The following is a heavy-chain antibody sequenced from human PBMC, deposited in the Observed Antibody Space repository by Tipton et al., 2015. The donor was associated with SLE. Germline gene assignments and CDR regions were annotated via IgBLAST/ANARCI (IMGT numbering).Heavy chain of an antibody. CDR2: IYPGDSDT. D-gene: IGHD3-22*01. Sequence: QLVQSGAEVKKPGESLKISCKGSGYSFTNYWIGWVRQMPGKGLEWMGIIYPGDSDTRYSPSFHGQVTISAAKSISTAYLQWSSLKAWDTAMYYCARLCSYYDNSVYYYTFDYWGQVTLVTVSS. CDR3: ARLCSYYDNSVYYYTFDY. CDR1: GYSFTNYW. V-gene: IGHV5-51*03. J-gene: IGHJ4*02.